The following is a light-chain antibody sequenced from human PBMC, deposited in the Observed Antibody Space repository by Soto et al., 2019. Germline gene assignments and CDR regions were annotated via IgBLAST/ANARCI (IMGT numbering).Light chain of an antibody. Sequence: EIVMTQSPATLSVSPGERATLSCRASQSVSTSLAWYQQKPGQAPRLLISGASTRATGVPARFSGSGSETAFTLTISSLQSEDFAVYYCQQYNIWWTFGQAPKVEIK. J-gene: IGKJ1*01. CDR3: QQYNIWWT. CDR2: GAS. CDR1: QSVSTS. V-gene: IGKV3-15*01.